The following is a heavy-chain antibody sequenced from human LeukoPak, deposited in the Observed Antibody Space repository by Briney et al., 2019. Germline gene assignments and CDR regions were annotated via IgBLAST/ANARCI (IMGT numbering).Heavy chain of an antibody. J-gene: IGHJ5*01. V-gene: IGHV3-74*01. CDR1: GFTFSKYW. CDR2: INTDGTVT. Sequence: PGGSLRLSCAASGFTFSKYWMLWVRQAPGKGLESVSRINTDGTVTTYADSVKGRFTVSRDNADNTMFLQMNSLRAEDTAVYYCATKQWLAPPPDSWGQGTPVTVSS. D-gene: IGHD6-19*01. CDR3: ATKQWLAPPPDS.